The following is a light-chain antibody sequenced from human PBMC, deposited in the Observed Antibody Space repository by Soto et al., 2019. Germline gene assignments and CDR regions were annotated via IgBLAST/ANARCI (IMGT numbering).Light chain of an antibody. J-gene: IGKJ1*01. Sequence: EIVMTQSPATLSVSPGERATLSCRASQSVNNKLAWYQQKPGQAPRLLIYGASTRATGIPVRFSGSGSGTEFTLTISSLQSEDFAVYYCQQYNKWPPRTFGQGTKVEIK. CDR3: QQYNKWPPRT. CDR2: GAS. V-gene: IGKV3-15*01. CDR1: QSVNNK.